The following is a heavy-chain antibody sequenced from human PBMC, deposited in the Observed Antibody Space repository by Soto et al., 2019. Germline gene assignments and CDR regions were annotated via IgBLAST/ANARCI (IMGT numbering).Heavy chain of an antibody. D-gene: IGHD3-16*02. V-gene: IGHV3-23*01. CDR3: ATLDELFMISFGGIIV. J-gene: IGHJ4*02. Sequence: GGSLRLSCAASGFTFSSYAMSWVRQAPGKGLEWVSAISGSGGSTYYADSVKGRFTISRDNSKNTLYLQMNSLRAEDTALYYCATLDELFMISFGGIIVWGQGTLVTVS. CDR2: ISGSGGST. CDR1: GFTFSSYA.